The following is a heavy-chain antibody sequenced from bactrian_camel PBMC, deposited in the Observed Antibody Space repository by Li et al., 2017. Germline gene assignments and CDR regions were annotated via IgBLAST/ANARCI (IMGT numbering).Heavy chain of an antibody. CDR3: AAKGGSCRSYNY. J-gene: IGHJ4*01. Sequence: VQLVESGGGLVQPGGSLRLSCAASGFTFSNYDMHWVRQAPGKGPEWVSCIGARGYGKYYADSVKGRFTISQDAAKNTLYLQMDSLRLEDSATYICAAKGGSCRSYNYWCQGTQVTVS. D-gene: IGHD6*01. CDR1: GFTFSNYD. CDR2: IGARGYGK. V-gene: IGHV3S31*01.